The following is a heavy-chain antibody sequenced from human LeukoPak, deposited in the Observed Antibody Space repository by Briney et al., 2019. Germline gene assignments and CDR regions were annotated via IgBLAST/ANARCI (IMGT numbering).Heavy chain of an antibody. J-gene: IGHJ5*02. CDR1: GYTFNHNY. V-gene: IGHV1-2*07. Sequence: ASVKVSCKASGYTFNHNYLHWVRQAPGQGLEWMGWINPNNPATHYSHKFQGRVTMTSDSSISTVYLEVNRLKPDDTAVYFCARVRDYSNSPFNWFDAWGQGTLVIVSS. CDR3: ARVRDYSNSPFNWFDA. CDR2: INPNNPAT. D-gene: IGHD6-6*01.